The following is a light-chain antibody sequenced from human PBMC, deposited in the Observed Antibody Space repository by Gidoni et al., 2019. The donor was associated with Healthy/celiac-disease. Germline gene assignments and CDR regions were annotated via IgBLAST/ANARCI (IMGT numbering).Light chain of an antibody. CDR2: LGS. Sequence: DIVMTQSPLSLPVTPGEPASITCSASQSLLHSNGYNYLDWYLQKPGQSPQLLIYLGSNRASGVPDRCSGSGAGTDFSLKISRVEAEDVGVYYCMQALQTPLFTFGPGTKVEIK. V-gene: IGKV2-28*01. CDR1: QSLLHSNGYNY. CDR3: MQALQTPLFT. J-gene: IGKJ3*01.